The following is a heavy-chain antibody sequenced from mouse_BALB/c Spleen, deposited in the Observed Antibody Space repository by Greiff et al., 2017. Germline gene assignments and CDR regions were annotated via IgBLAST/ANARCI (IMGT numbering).Heavy chain of an antibody. Sequence: EVQRVESGAELVKPGASVKLSCTASGFNIKDTYMHWVKQRPEQGLEWIGRIDPANGNTKYDPKFQGKATITADTSSNTAYLQLSSLTSEDTAVYYCARGVNAMDYWGQGTSVTVSS. D-gene: IGHD2-1*01. CDR3: ARGVNAMDY. J-gene: IGHJ4*01. CDR1: GFNIKDTY. CDR2: IDPANGNT. V-gene: IGHV14-3*02.